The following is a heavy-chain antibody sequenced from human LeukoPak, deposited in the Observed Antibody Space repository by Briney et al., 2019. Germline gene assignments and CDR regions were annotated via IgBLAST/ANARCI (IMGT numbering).Heavy chain of an antibody. CDR3: ARDTAMAPFDY. CDR2: IIPIFGIA. V-gene: IGHV1-69*04. D-gene: IGHD5-18*01. CDR1: GGTSNSYA. Sequence: GSSVKVSCKASGGTSNSYAISWVRQAPGQGLEWMGRIIPIFGIANYVQKFQGRVTITADKSTSTAYMELSSLRSEDTAVYYCARDTAMAPFDYWGQGTLVTVSS. J-gene: IGHJ4*02.